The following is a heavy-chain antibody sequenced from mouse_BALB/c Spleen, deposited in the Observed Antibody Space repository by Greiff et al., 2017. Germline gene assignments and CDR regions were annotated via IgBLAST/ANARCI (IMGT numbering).Heavy chain of an antibody. J-gene: IGHJ3*01. D-gene: IGHD1-2*01. CDR3: ARDWITTATAWFAY. Sequence: VKLMESGPGLVAPSQSLSITCTVSGFSLTSYGVHWVRQPPGKGLEWLGVIWAGGSTNYNSALMSRLSISKDNSKSQVFLKMNSLQTDDTAMYYCARDWITTATAWFAYWGQGTLVTVSA. CDR1: GFSLTSYG. V-gene: IGHV2-9*02. CDR2: IWAGGST.